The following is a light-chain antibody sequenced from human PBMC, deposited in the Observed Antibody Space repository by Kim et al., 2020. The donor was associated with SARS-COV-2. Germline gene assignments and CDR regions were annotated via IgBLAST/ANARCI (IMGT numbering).Light chain of an antibody. CDR2: QGS. J-gene: IGLJ2*01. CDR3: QAWDNSTVV. V-gene: IGLV3-1*01. Sequence: VSSGRTASLTYSGDKLGDKFACWYQQKPGQSPVLVIYQGSKRPSGIPERFSGSNSGNTATLTISGTQAMDEADYYCQAWDNSTVVFGGGTQLTVL. CDR1: KLGDKF.